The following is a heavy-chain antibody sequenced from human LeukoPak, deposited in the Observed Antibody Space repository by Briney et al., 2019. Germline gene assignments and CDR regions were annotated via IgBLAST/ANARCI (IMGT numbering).Heavy chain of an antibody. J-gene: IGHJ5*02. CDR3: AREFRSSSGWHWFDP. CDR2: ISSDGGST. V-gene: IGHV3-64*01. CDR1: GFTFSTYA. Sequence: GGSLRLSCAASGFTFSTYAMHWVRRGPGKGLEYVSTISSDGGSTYYANSVKGRFTISRDNSKDTLFLQMGSLRAVDMAVYYCAREFRSSSGWHWFDPWGQGTLVTVSS. D-gene: IGHD6-19*01.